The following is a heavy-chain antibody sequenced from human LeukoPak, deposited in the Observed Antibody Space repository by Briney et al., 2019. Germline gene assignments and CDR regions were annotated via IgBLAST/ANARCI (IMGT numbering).Heavy chain of an antibody. CDR2: IYYRGST. V-gene: IGHV4-39*07. CDR3: ARAFDYYFDY. Sequence: NPSETLSLTCTVSGGSISSYYWGWIRQPPGKGLEWIGSIYYRGSTYYNPSLKSRVTISVDTSKNQFSLKLSSVTAADTAVYYCARAFDYYFDYWGQGTLVTVSS. CDR1: GGSISSYY. J-gene: IGHJ4*02. D-gene: IGHD3-9*01.